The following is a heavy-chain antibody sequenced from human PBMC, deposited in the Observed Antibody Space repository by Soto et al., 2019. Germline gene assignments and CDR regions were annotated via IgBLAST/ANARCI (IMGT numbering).Heavy chain of an antibody. D-gene: IGHD2-15*01. Sequence: SETLSLTCAGYGGSFSGYYWSWIRQPPGKGLEWIGEINHSGSTNYNPSLKSRVTISVDTSKNQFSLKLSSVTAADTAVYYCASRYCSGGSCHRLFDPWGQGTLVTVS. V-gene: IGHV4-34*01. CDR1: GGSFSGYY. CDR3: ASRYCSGGSCHRLFDP. CDR2: INHSGST. J-gene: IGHJ5*02.